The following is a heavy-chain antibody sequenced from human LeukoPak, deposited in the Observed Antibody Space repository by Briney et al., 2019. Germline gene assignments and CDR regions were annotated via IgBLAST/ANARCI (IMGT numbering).Heavy chain of an antibody. CDR1: GFTFSNAW. Sequence: PGGSLRLSCAASGFTFSNAWMSWLRQAPGKGREWVGRIKSKTDGGTTDYAAPVKGRFTISRDDSKNTLYLQMNSLKTEDTAVYYCTTADVGAGGVYWGQGTLVTVSS. CDR2: IKSKTDGGTT. V-gene: IGHV3-15*01. J-gene: IGHJ4*02. CDR3: TTADVGAGGVY. D-gene: IGHD1-26*01.